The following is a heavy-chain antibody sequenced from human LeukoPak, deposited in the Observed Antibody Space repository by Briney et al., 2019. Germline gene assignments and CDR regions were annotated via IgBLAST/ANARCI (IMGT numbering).Heavy chain of an antibody. CDR2: IWNDGSYK. D-gene: IGHD2-2*01. J-gene: IGHJ4*02. CDR1: GFTFSSCG. V-gene: IGHV3-33*01. Sequence: PGRSLRLSCAASGFTFSSCGMHWVRQAPGKGLEWVAVIWNDGSYKYYADSVKGRFTISRDNSKNTLYLQMNSLRAEDTAVYYCARGLLSFDYWGQGTLVTVSS. CDR3: ARGLLSFDY.